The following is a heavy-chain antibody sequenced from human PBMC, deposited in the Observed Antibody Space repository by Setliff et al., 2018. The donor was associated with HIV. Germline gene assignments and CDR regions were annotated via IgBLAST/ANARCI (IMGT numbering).Heavy chain of an antibody. D-gene: IGHD3-10*01. V-gene: IGHV4-31*03. CDR1: GGSINSGHYY. J-gene: IGHJ4*02. CDR3: ARDRYAGEIDY. Sequence: PSETLSLTCTVSGGSINSGHYYWSWIRHHPGKGLEGIGYIYYTGSTYFNPSLKSRVTLSIDTSKNQFSLKLSSVTAADMAVYYCARDRYAGEIDYWGQGTLVTVSS. CDR2: IYYTGST.